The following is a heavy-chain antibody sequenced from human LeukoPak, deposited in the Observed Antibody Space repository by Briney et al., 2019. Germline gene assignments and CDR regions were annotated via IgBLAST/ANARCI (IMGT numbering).Heavy chain of an antibody. V-gene: IGHV4-59*01. J-gene: IGHJ6*03. CDR1: GGSISSYY. Sequence: SETLSLTCTVSGGSISSYYWCWIRQPPGKGLEWIGYIYYSGSTNYNPSLKSRVTISVDTSKNQFSLKLSSVTAADTAVYYCARDSGSSGWYNYYYYYYMDVWGKGTTVTVSS. CDR2: IYYSGST. CDR3: ARDSGSSGWYNYYYYYYMDV. D-gene: IGHD6-19*01.